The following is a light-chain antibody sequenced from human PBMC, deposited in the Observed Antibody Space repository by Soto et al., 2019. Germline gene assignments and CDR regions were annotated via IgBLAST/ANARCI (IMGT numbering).Light chain of an antibody. CDR3: TSFAPGRIYV. CDR1: SSYIGAYDL. J-gene: IGLJ1*01. Sequence: QSVLTHPASVSASRGQSITISCSVTSSYIGAYDLVSWYQQHPGRAPKLIIYEVSHRFSGLSYRFSGSKSGNTASLTISGLQAEDEGDYYCTSFAPGRIYVFGSGTKVTLL. CDR2: EVS. V-gene: IGLV2-14*03.